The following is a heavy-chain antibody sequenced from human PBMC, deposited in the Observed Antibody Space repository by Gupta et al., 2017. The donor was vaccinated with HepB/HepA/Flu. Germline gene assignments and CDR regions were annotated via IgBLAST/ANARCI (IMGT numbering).Heavy chain of an antibody. J-gene: IGHJ4*02. V-gene: IGHV4-34*01. CDR3: ERGVGSGDDSPVDD. CDR1: GGSFNGFF. CDR2: INHLGRT. D-gene: IGHD3-3*01. Sequence: WGAGLLKPSEPLSLTCAVSGGSFNGFFWTWLRQPPGKGLEWIAEINHLGRTNYNSSLQSRVTISIDTSKNQISLSLRSVTAADTAVYYCERGVGSGDDSPVDDGGQGTMVTVSS.